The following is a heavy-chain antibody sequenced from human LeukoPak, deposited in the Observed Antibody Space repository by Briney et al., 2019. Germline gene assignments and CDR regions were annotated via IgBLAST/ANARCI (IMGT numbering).Heavy chain of an antibody. V-gene: IGHV3-23*01. CDR1: ELTFSNYA. Sequence: GGSLRLSCAASELTFSNYAMTWVRQAPGKGLEWVSGISGSGGFTYYADSVKGRFAISRDNAKNSLYLQMNSLRAEDTAVYYCAREGSSSPLFDYWGQGTLVTVSS. CDR3: AREGSSSPLFDY. J-gene: IGHJ4*02. D-gene: IGHD6-13*01. CDR2: ISGSGGFT.